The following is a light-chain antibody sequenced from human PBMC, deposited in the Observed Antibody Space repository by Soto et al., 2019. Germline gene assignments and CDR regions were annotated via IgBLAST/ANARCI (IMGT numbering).Light chain of an antibody. V-gene: IGKV3-11*01. CDR2: PAS. Sequence: EIVLTQSPATLSLSPGERASLSCRASQSISNYLAWYQQKPGQAPRLLIYPASNRATGIPARFSGSGSGTDFTLTISILEPEDFAVYYCQQRSNWPPLTFGGGTKVEIK. CDR1: QSISNY. J-gene: IGKJ4*01. CDR3: QQRSNWPPLT.